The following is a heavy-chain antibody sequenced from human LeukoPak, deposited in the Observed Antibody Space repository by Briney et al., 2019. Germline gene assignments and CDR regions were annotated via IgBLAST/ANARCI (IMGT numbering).Heavy chain of an antibody. V-gene: IGHV3-30*18. CDR2: ISYDGSNK. Sequence: PGRSLRLSCAASGFTFSSYGMHWVRQAPGKGLAGLAVISYDGSNKYYADSGKGLFTISKDNSKNTLYLQMNSLRAEDTAVYYCAKAGDYGVSLDYWGQGTLVTVSS. CDR3: AKAGDYGVSLDY. CDR1: GFTFSSYG. D-gene: IGHD4-17*01. J-gene: IGHJ4*02.